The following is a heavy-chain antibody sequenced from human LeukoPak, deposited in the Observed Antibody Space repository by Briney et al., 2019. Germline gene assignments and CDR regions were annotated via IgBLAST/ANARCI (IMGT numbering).Heavy chain of an antibody. D-gene: IGHD3-10*01. J-gene: IGHJ5*02. CDR2: ISSSSYI. CDR3: AREGVSRGFDP. Sequence: GGSLRLSCAASGFTFSSYSMNWVRQAPGKGLEWVSSISSSSYIYYADSVKGRFTISRDNAKNSLYLQMNSLRAEDTAVYYCAREGVSRGFDPWGQGTLVTVSS. V-gene: IGHV3-21*01. CDR1: GFTFSSYS.